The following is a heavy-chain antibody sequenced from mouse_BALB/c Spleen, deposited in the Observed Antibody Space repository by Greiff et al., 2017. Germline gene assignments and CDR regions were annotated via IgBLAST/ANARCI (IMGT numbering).Heavy chain of an antibody. V-gene: IGHV5-17*02. Sequence: EVQVVESGGGLVQPGGSRKLSCAASGFTFSSFGMHWVRQAPEKGLEWVAYISSGSSTIYYADTVKGRFTISRDNPKNTLFLQMTSLRSEDTAMYYCAIEGAMDYWGQGTSVTVSS. CDR2: ISSGSSTI. CDR1: GFTFSSFG. CDR3: AIEGAMDY. J-gene: IGHJ4*01.